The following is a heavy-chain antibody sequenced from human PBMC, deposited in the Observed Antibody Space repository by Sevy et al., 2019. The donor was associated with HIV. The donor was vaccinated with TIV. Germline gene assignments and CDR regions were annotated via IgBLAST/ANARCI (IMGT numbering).Heavy chain of an antibody. J-gene: IGHJ4*02. Sequence: SETLSLTCAVSGGSIDIGGYSWSWIRQPPGKGLEWIGYIYHSGSTYYNPSLKSRITISVDRSKNQFSLKLRSVTAADTAVYYCVRVGHNWNDEGHFGYWGQGILVTVSS. CDR3: VRVGHNWNDEGHFGY. CDR1: GGSIDIGGYS. D-gene: IGHD1-1*01. V-gene: IGHV4-30-2*01. CDR2: IYHSGST.